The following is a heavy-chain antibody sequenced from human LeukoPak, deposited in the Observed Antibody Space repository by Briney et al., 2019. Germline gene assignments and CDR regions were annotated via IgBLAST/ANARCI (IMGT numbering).Heavy chain of an antibody. CDR1: GFTFSSYS. D-gene: IGHD6-19*01. CDR3: AKDSPSPRIAVAGVFDY. CDR2: ISSSSSYI. J-gene: IGHJ4*02. Sequence: GGSLRLSCAASGFTFSSYSMNWVRQAPGKGLEWVSSISSSSSYIYYADSVKGRFTISRDNSKNTLYLQMNSLRAEDTAVYYCAKDSPSPRIAVAGVFDYWGQGTLVTVSS. V-gene: IGHV3-21*04.